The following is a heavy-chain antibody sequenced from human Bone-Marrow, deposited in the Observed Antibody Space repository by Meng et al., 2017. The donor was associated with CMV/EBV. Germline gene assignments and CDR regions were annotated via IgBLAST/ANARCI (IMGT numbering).Heavy chain of an antibody. J-gene: IGHJ5*02. V-gene: IGHV1-69*05. CDR2: IIPIFGTA. CDR3: ARDAIAAHSWWFDP. D-gene: IGHD6-6*01. Sequence: SVKVSCKASGGTFSSYAISWVRQAPGQGLEWMGGIIPIFGTANYAQKVQGRVTITTDESTSTAYMELSSLRSEDTAVYYCARDAIAAHSWWFDPWGQGTLVTVSS. CDR1: GGTFSSYA.